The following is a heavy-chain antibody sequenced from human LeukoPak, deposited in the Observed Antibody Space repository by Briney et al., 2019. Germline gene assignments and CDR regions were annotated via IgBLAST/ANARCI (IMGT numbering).Heavy chain of an antibody. V-gene: IGHV1-2*06. CDR2: INPNSGAT. Sequence: ASVKVSCKASGYTFTKYYMHWVRQAPGQGLEWMGRINPNSGATNYAQRFQGRVTMTRDTSISTAYMELSRLRSDDTAVYYCSRQGVWGAFDIWGQGTMVTVSS. J-gene: IGHJ3*02. CDR1: GYTFTKYY. D-gene: IGHD3-10*01. CDR3: SRQGVWGAFDI.